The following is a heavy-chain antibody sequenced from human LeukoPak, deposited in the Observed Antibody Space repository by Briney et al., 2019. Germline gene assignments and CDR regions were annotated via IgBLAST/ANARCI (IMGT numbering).Heavy chain of an antibody. CDR1: GFTLSSYV. CDR3: ARGSTYYDSSGQVPFDY. D-gene: IGHD3-22*01. J-gene: IGHJ4*02. V-gene: IGHV3-30*04. CDR2: ISNDGSNK. Sequence: GGSLRLSCAASGFTLSSYVIHWVRQAPGKGLEWVAVISNDGSNKDYADSVKGRFTISRDNAKNSLYLQMNSLRAEDTAVYYCARGSTYYDSSGQVPFDYWGQGTLVTVSS.